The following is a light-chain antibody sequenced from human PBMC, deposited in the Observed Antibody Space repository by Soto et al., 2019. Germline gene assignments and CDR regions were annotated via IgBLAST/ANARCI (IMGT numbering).Light chain of an antibody. CDR1: QSVSSY. J-gene: IGKJ5*01. CDR3: QQYGSSPPIT. Sequence: EIVLTQSPATLSLSPGERAPLSCRASQSVSSYLAWYQHKPGQAPRLLMYGASSRATGIPDRFSGSGSGTDFTLTISRLEPEDFAVYYCQQYGSSPPITFGQGTRLEIK. CDR2: GAS. V-gene: IGKV3-20*01.